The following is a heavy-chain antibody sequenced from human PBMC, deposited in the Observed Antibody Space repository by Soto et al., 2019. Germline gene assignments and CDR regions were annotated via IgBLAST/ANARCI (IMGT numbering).Heavy chain of an antibody. CDR1: GFTFSSYG. D-gene: IGHD1-26*01. CDR2: ISYDGSNK. CDR3: ATSGSSLVPNYYFYGMDV. J-gene: IGHJ6*02. Sequence: SLRLSCASSGFTFSSYGMHWVRQAPGKGLEWVAVISYDGSNKYYADSVKGRFTISRDNSKNTLYLQMNSLRAEDTAVYYCATSGSSLVPNYYFYGMDVWGQGTTVTVSS. V-gene: IGHV3-30*03.